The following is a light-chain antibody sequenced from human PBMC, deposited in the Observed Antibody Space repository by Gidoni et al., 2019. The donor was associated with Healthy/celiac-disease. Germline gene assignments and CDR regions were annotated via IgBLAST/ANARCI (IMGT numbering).Light chain of an antibody. CDR1: HSVSSN. CDR2: GAS. Sequence: EIVMTQSPATLSVSPGERATLSCRASHSVSSNLAWYQQKPGQAPRLPIYGASTRATGIPARFSGSGSGTEFTLTISSLQSEDFAVYYCQQYNNWPLFTFGPXTKVDIK. CDR3: QQYNNWPLFT. V-gene: IGKV3-15*01. J-gene: IGKJ3*01.